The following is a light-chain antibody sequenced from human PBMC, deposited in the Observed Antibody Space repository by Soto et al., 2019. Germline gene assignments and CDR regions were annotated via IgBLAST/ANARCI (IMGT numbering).Light chain of an antibody. CDR1: SSDVGGYNY. CDR3: CSYAGSYPFV. J-gene: IGLJ1*01. V-gene: IGLV2-11*01. CDR2: DVD. Sequence: QSVLTQPRSVSGSPGQSVTISCTGNSSDVGGYNYVSWYQHHPGKAPKLMIYDVDKRPSGGPGRFSGSKSGNTASLTISGLQAEDEADYYCCSYAGSYPFVFGTGTKLTVL.